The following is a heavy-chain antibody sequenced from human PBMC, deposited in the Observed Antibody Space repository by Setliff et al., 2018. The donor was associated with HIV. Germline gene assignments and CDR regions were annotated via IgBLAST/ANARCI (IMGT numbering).Heavy chain of an antibody. D-gene: IGHD3-10*01. J-gene: IGHJ5*02. CDR1: GGSFSDFY. Sequence: SETLSLTCVVYGGSFSDFYWVWVRQPPSKGLEWIGEITHRGSTTYNPTLQSRVAISVDTSRRQFTLKLGSVTAADTAVYYCARERSALLWKNWFDPWGQGTLVTVSS. V-gene: IGHV4-34*01. CDR3: ARERSALLWKNWFDP. CDR2: ITHRGST.